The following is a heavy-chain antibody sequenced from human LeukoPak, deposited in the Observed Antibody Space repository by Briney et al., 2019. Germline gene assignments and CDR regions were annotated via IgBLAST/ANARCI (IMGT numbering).Heavy chain of an antibody. CDR1: GGSISSYY. V-gene: IGHV4-59*01. CDR3: ARDRPGIAVAGDAFDI. J-gene: IGHJ3*02. CDR2: IYNRGST. D-gene: IGHD6-19*01. Sequence: SETLSLTCTVSGGSISSYYWSWIRQPPGKGLEWIGYIYNRGSTNYNPSLKSRVAISVDTSKNQFSLKLRSVTAADTAVYYCARDRPGIAVAGDAFDIWGQGTMVTVSS.